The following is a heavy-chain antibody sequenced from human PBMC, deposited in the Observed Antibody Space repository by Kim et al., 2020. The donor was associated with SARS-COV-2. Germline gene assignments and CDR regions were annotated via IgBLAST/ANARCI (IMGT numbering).Heavy chain of an antibody. J-gene: IGHJ4*02. V-gene: IGHV4-34*01. D-gene: IGHD3-16*02. Sequence: PSLQSRVPISVDTSKKHFALKLTSVTAADTAIYYCARGDFVWGTYRHLFDSWGQGTLVTVSS. CDR3: ARGDFVWGTYRHLFDS.